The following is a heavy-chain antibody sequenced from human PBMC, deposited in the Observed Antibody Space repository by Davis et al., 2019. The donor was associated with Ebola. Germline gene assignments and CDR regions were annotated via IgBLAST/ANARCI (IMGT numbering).Heavy chain of an antibody. CDR3: ARLPIYTSGWQIDC. CDR1: GGSISSSSYY. CDR2: MYNSGST. Sequence: SETLSLTCTVSGGSISSSSYYWGWIRQPPGKGLEWIGSMYNSGSTYYNPSLKSRVTTSVDTPKNQFSLKLSSVTAADTAVYYCARLPIYTSGWQIDCWGQGTLVTVSS. V-gene: IGHV4-39*01. D-gene: IGHD6-19*01. J-gene: IGHJ4*02.